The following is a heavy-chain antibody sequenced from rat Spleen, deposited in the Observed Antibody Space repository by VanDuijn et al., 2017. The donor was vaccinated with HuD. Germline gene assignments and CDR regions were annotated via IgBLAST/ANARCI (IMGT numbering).Heavy chain of an antibody. D-gene: IGHD1-1*01. CDR1: GFTFSDYY. Sequence: EVQLVESGGGLVQPGRSLKVSCVASGFTFSDYYMAWVRQAPKKGLEWVASISYEGSTTYYGDSVQGRFTISRDNAKSALYLQMDSLRSEDTATYYCARAPPYYGFDYWGQGVMVTVSS. J-gene: IGHJ2*01. CDR3: ARAPPYYGFDY. V-gene: IGHV5-22*01. CDR2: ISYEGSTT.